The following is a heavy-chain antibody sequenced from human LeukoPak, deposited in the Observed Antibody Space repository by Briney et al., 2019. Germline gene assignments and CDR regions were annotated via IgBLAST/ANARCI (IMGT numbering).Heavy chain of an antibody. D-gene: IGHD6-19*01. CDR2: ITRSTDT. J-gene: IGHJ4*02. V-gene: IGHV3-69-1*02. CDR3: AKRAGESSGWAHFDY. Sequence: GGSLRLSCEASGFSFSTYSMNWVRQAPGKGLEWVSSITRSTDTYYADSMKGRFTISRDNAKNSLYLQMNNLRAEDTAVYYCAKRAGESSGWAHFDYWGQGTLVTVSS. CDR1: GFSFSTYS.